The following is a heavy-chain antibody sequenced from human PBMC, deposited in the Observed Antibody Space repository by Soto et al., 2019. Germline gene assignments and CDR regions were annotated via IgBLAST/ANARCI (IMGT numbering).Heavy chain of an antibody. CDR1: GFTFSTFA. CDR2: ISSDGYTK. CDR3: ARAPTSRLDY. J-gene: IGHJ4*02. Sequence: QVQLVESGEGVVQPGRSLRLSCSASGFTFSTFAVHWVRQAPGKGLEWVAVISSDGYTKYYTDSVKGRFTISRDNSKNTLFLQMNGLRTEDTAMYYCARAPTSRLDYWGQGTLVTVSS. V-gene: IGHV3-30-3*01.